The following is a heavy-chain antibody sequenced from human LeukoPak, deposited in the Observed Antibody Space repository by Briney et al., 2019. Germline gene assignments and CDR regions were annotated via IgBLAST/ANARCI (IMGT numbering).Heavy chain of an antibody. CDR1: GFTFSSYS. CDR2: ISSSSSYI. D-gene: IGHD6-19*01. V-gene: IGHV3-21*01. Sequence: PGGSLRLSCAASGFTFSSYSMDWVRQAPGKGLEWVSSISSSSSYIYYADSVKGRFTISRDNAKNSLYLQMNSLRAEDTAVYYCAREDVAVAAEAWGQGTLVTVSS. J-gene: IGHJ5*02. CDR3: AREDVAVAAEA.